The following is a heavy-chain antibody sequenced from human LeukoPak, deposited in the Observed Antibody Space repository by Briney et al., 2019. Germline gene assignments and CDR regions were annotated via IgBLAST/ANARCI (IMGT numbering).Heavy chain of an antibody. Sequence: PGGSLRLSCATSGFSISSNYMNWVRQAPGKGLEWVSVIYGGGTTNYADSVKGRFTISRDNSKNTLYLQMNSLRAEDTAVYFCARGGGLDVWGQGATVTVSS. CDR1: GFSISSNY. D-gene: IGHD3-16*01. J-gene: IGHJ6*02. V-gene: IGHV3-53*01. CDR3: ARGGGLDV. CDR2: IYGGGTT.